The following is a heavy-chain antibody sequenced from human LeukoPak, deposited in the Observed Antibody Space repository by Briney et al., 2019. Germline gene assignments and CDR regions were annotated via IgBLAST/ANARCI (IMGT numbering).Heavy chain of an antibody. D-gene: IGHD5-12*01. CDR1: GYSFNSYW. V-gene: IGHV5-51*01. J-gene: IGHJ4*02. CDR2: IYPGDSDT. CDR3: ARLPGIVATIERYFDY. Sequence: GESLQISCKGSGYSFNSYWIGWVRQVPGKGLEWMGIIYPGDSDTRYSPSFQGQVTISADKSISTAYLQWSSPKASDTAMYYCARLPGIVATIERYFDYWGQGTLVTVSS.